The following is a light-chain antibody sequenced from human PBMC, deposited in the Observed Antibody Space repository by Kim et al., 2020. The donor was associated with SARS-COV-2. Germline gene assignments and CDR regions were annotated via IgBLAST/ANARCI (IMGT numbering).Light chain of an antibody. CDR2: RAS. J-gene: IGKJ4*01. Sequence: SPGARATLSCRASQSVSSSYLAWYQQKPGQAPRILIYRASSRATGISDRFSGSGSGTDFSLTISGLEPEDSAVFYCQQYGSSPLTFGGGTKVEIK. CDR1: QSVSSSY. V-gene: IGKV3-20*01. CDR3: QQYGSSPLT.